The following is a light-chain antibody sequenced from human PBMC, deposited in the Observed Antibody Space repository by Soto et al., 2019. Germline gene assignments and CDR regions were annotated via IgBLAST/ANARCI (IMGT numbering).Light chain of an antibody. Sequence: EIVLTQAPVTLSLSTGEGATLSCKASQNINTNLGWYQQKPGHAPRLLFYDASLRATGIPARFTGSGSGTDFTLTIISLEPEDFAVYCCEQRGNWPRTWAFGQGTKVEVK. J-gene: IGKJ1*01. V-gene: IGKV3-11*01. CDR3: EQRGNWPRTWA. CDR1: QNINTN. CDR2: DAS.